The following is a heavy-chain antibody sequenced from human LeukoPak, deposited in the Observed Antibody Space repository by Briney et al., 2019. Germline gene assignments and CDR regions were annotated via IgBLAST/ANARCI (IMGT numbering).Heavy chain of an antibody. V-gene: IGHV4-30-4*07. CDR1: GGSISSGGYS. D-gene: IGHD3-10*01. CDR2: IYYSGST. Sequence: SETLSLTCAVSGGSISSGGYSWSWIRQPPGKGLEWIGYIYYSGSTYYNPSLKSRVTISVDTSKNQFSLKLSSVTAADTAVYYCARSWFGELPPDYWGQGTLVTVSS. CDR3: ARSWFGELPPDY. J-gene: IGHJ4*02.